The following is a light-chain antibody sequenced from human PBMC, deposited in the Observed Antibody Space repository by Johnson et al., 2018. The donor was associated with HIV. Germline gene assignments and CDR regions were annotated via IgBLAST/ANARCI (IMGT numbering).Light chain of an antibody. Sequence: QSVLTQPPSVSAAPGQKVTISCSGSNSNIGNNYVSWYQQIPGTAPKLLIYDNNKRPSGIPDRFSGSKSGTSATLGITGLQTGDEADYYCGTWDSSLSAYYFFGTGTKLTVL. CDR2: DNN. J-gene: IGLJ1*01. V-gene: IGLV1-51*01. CDR3: GTWDSSLSAYYF. CDR1: NSNIGNNY.